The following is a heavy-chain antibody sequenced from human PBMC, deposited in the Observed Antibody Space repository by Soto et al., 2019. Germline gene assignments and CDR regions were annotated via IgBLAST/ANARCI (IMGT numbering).Heavy chain of an antibody. CDR3: ARDSWNSY. CDR1: GFTFRGYW. CDR2: IHNDGSTT. V-gene: IGHV3-74*01. Sequence: GGSLRLSCAAAGFTFRGYWMHWVRQAPGKGLMWVSRIHNDGSTTRYADSVKGRFTISRDNAKNTLYLQMSSLRVEDTAVYYCARDSWNSYWGQGTLVTVSS. D-gene: IGHD1-7*01. J-gene: IGHJ4*01.